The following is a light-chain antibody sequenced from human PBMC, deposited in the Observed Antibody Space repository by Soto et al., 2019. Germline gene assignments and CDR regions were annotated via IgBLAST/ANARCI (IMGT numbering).Light chain of an antibody. CDR1: QSVSSY. V-gene: IGKV3-11*01. Sequence: VLTQSGGTLSFAGGERSTLSCRASQSVSSYLAWYQQKPGQAPRLLIYDASNRATGIPARFSGSGSGTDFTLTSSRLEPEDFAVYSWQHRRHLVTFGQGTRLEIK. CDR2: DAS. J-gene: IGKJ5*01. CDR3: QHRRHLVT.